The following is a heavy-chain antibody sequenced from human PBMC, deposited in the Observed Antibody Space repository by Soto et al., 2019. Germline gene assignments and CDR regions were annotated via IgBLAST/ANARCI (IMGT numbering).Heavy chain of an antibody. CDR1: GYTITCCA. Sequence: QVQLLQSGAEVKKPGASVRVSCKASGYTITCCAMHWVRQAPGQRPEWMGWVNAGDGDTKYSEKFQGRITIIRDTSASTAYMELYSLISEDTAIYYCERDGDGEGKVEAAMVYWGQGTLVTVSS. D-gene: IGHD2-21*01. CDR3: ERDGDGEGKVEAAMVY. J-gene: IGHJ4*02. V-gene: IGHV1-3*01. CDR2: VNAGDGDT.